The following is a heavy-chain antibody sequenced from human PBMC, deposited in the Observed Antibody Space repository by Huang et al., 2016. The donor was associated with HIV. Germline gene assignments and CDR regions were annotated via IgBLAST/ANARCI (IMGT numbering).Heavy chain of an antibody. V-gene: IGHV3-30-3*01. CDR1: GFTFSSHA. CDR2: ISKDGSNK. CDR3: ARAKDSWDAYDI. J-gene: IGHJ3*02. Sequence: QVQLVESGGGVVQPGRSLRLSWAASGFTFSSHAMHWVRQAPGKGPEWVAVISKDGSNKCYADSVKGRFTFSRDNAKNTLYLQMNSLRAEDTAVFYCARAKDSWDAYDIWGQGTMVTVSS.